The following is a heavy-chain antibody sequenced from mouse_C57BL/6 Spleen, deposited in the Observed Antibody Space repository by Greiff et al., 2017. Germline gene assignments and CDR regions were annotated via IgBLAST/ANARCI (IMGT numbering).Heavy chain of an antibody. J-gene: IGHJ2*01. D-gene: IGHD2-3*01. CDR2: IYPGDGDT. Sequence: VQLQQSGAELVKPGASVKISCKASGYAFSSYWMNWVKQRPGKGLEWIGQIYPGDGDTNYNGKFKGKATLTADKSSSTAYMQLSSLTSEDSAVXFCAKEDLYDGYYGYWGQGTTLTVSS. CDR3: AKEDLYDGYYGY. CDR1: GYAFSSYW. V-gene: IGHV1-80*01.